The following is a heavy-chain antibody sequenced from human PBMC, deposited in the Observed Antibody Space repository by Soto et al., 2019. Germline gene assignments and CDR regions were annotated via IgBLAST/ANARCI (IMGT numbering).Heavy chain of an antibody. Sequence: GESLKISCQASGFTFSSYSLGWVRHMPGKGLQWMGNIFSSDSSAKYSPSFVGQVTISVDRSINTAYLQWSSLKASDTAIYYCGTWRGSSWFDYWGPGTLVTVSS. CDR3: GTWRGSSWFDY. CDR2: IFSSDSSA. J-gene: IGHJ4*02. D-gene: IGHD2-2*01. V-gene: IGHV5-51*01. CDR1: GFTFSSYS.